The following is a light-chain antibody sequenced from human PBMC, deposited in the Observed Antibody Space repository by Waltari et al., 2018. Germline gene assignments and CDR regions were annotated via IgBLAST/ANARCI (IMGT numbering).Light chain of an antibody. CDR2: GAS. J-gene: IGKJ3*01. CDR3: QQYNNWPPLFT. CDR1: QSVSSN. V-gene: IGKV3D-15*01. Sequence: EIVMTQSPATLSVSPGDRATLSCRASQSVSSNLAWYQQKPGQAPRLLIYGASTRATGIPRFSGTGSGTEFTLTISSLQSEDFAVYYCQQYNNWPPLFTFGPGTKVDMK.